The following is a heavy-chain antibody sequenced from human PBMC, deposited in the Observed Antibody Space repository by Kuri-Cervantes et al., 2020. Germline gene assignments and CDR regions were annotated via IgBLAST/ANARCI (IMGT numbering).Heavy chain of an antibody. CDR3: AKGFDESAFYLDS. V-gene: IGHV1-18*04. CDR1: GYTFTYRY. Sequence: ASVKVSCKASGYTFTYRYLHWVRQAPGQGLEWMGWISAYNGNTNYAQKLQGRVTMTTDTSTSTAYMELRSLRSDDTAVYYCAKGFDESAFYLDSWGQGTLVTVSS. D-gene: IGHD3-16*01. CDR2: ISAYNGNT. J-gene: IGHJ4*02.